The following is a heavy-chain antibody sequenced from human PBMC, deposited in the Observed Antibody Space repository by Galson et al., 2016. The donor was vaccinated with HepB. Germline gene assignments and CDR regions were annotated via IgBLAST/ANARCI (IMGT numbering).Heavy chain of an antibody. V-gene: IGHV4-61*01. J-gene: IGHJ6*02. CDR3: ARGESYYGSGSSIYGMDV. CDR1: GGPVSSGSYY. Sequence: ETLSLTCTVSGGPVSSGSYYWSWIRQPPGKGLEWIGYIYYSGSTNYNPTPKSRVTISVDTSKNQFSLKLSSVTAADTAVYYCARGESYYGSGSSIYGMDVWGQGTTVTVSS. CDR2: IYYSGST. D-gene: IGHD3-10*01.